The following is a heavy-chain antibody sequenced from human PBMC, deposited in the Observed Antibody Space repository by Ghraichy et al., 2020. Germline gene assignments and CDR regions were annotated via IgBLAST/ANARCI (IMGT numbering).Heavy chain of an antibody. D-gene: IGHD2-15*01. CDR3: TRDEFRYCSGGSCYPYWYFDL. J-gene: IGHJ2*01. CDR1: GFTFGDYA. CDR2: IRSKAYGGTT. Sequence: GESLNISCTASGFTFGDYAMSWFRQAPGKGLEWVGFIRSKAYGGTTEYAASVKGRFTISRDDSKSIAYLQMNSLKTEDTAVYYCTRDEFRYCSGGSCYPYWYFDLWGRGTLVTVSS. V-gene: IGHV3-49*03.